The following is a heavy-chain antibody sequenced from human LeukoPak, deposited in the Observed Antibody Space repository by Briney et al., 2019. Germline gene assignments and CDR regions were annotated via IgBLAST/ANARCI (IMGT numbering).Heavy chain of an antibody. CDR1: GFTFSSYA. D-gene: IGHD1-1*01. J-gene: IGHJ4*02. CDR2: ISGSGGNT. V-gene: IGHV3-23*01. CDR3: AKGWNDGY. Sequence: GGSLRLSCAASGFTFSSYAMSWVRQAPGKGLEWVSTISGSGGNTYYADSVKGRFTISRDNSKSTLYLQMSSLRAEDTAIYYCAKGWNDGYWGQGTLVTVSS.